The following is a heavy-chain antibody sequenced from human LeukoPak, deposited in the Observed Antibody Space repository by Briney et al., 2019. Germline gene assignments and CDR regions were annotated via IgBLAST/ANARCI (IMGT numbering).Heavy chain of an antibody. CDR3: ARLPRRYYYMDV. Sequence: GGSLRLSCAASGFTFTGYWMSWVRQAPGKGLEWVANIKQSGSEKYYVDSVKGRFTISRDNAKNSLYLQMNSLRAEDTAVYYCARLPRRYYYMDVWGKGTTVTISS. V-gene: IGHV3-7*03. D-gene: IGHD4-23*01. J-gene: IGHJ6*03. CDR1: GFTFTGYW. CDR2: IKQSGSEK.